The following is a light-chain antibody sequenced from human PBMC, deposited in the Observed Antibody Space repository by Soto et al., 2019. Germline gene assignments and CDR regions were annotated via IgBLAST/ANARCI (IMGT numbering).Light chain of an antibody. CDR3: QQYNSYSGYT. CDR2: KAS. CDR1: QSISSW. V-gene: IGKV1-5*03. Sequence: DVQMTQSPSTLSASVRDRVTITCRASQSISSWLAWYQQKPGKAPKLLIYKASSLESGVPSRFSGSGSGTEFTLTISSLQPDGFATYYCQQYNSYSGYTFGQGTKLEIK. J-gene: IGKJ2*01.